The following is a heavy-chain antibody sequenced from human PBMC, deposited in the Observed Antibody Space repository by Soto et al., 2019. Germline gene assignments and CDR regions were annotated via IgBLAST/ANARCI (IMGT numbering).Heavy chain of an antibody. V-gene: IGHV4-59*01. D-gene: IGHD2-2*01. CDR2: VYRGGST. CDR3: AKGMGFCTTTSCHAGPLYYYMDV. Sequence: SETLSLTCTVSGGSISSYHWTWIRQPPGKGLEWLGDVYRGGSTNYNPSLRSRLTMSVDTSNNQFSLRLSSVTAADTAVYYCAKGMGFCTTTSCHAGPLYYYMDVWGKGTTVTVSS. CDR1: GGSISSYH. J-gene: IGHJ6*03.